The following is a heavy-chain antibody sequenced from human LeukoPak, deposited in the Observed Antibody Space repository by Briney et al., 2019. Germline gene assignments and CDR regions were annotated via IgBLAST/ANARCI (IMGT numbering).Heavy chain of an antibody. J-gene: IGHJ6*02. V-gene: IGHV4-59*08. CDR3: ARMGSRYSSSPPDYYYYYYGMDV. CDR2: IYYSGST. D-gene: IGHD6-13*01. Sequence: SETLSLTCTVSGGSISSYHWSWIRQPPGKGLEWIGYIYYSGSTNYNPSLKSRVTISVDTSKNQFSLKLSSVTAADTAVYYCARMGSRYSSSPPDYYYYYYGMDVWGQGTTVTVSS. CDR1: GGSISSYH.